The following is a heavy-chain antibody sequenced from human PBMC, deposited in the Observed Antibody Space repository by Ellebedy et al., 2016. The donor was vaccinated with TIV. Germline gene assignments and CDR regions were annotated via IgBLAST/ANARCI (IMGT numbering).Heavy chain of an antibody. J-gene: IGHJ5*01. V-gene: IGHV1-69*02. Sequence: AASVKVSCKASGGTFTSDIINWVRQAPGQGLEWMGRIIPILALPNYAQKFQARVTMTADKSTTTAYMELSSLTSEDTAVYYCARQSGYTHVMTPYESWGQGTLVTVSS. CDR2: IIPILALP. CDR1: GGTFTSDI. CDR3: ARQSGYTHVMTPYES. D-gene: IGHD5-18*01.